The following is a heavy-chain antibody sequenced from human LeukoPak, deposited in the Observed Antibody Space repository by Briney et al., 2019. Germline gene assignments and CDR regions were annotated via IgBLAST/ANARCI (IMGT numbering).Heavy chain of an antibody. Sequence: SETLSLTCTVSGGSISSYYWSWIRQPPGKGLEWIGYIYYSGSTNYNPSLKSRVTIPVDTSKNQFSLKLSSVTAADKAVYYCARVRAYSSSWYSRDYGMDVWGQGTTATVSS. CDR1: GGSISSYY. CDR2: IYYSGST. V-gene: IGHV4-59*01. D-gene: IGHD6-13*01. CDR3: ARVRAYSSSWYSRDYGMDV. J-gene: IGHJ6*02.